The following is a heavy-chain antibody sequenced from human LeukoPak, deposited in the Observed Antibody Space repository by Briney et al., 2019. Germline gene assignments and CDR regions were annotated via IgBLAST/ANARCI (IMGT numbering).Heavy chain of an antibody. J-gene: IGHJ3*02. V-gene: IGHV3-7*01. D-gene: IGHD6-6*01. CDR2: IKQDGSEK. CDR3: ARVNERAALRAFDI. CDR1: GFTFSSYW. Sequence: GRSLRLSCAASGFTFSSYWMSWVRQAPGKGLEWVANIKQDGSEKYYVDSVKGRFTISRDNAKNSLYLQMNSLRAEDTAVYYCARVNERAALRAFDIWGQGTMVTVSS.